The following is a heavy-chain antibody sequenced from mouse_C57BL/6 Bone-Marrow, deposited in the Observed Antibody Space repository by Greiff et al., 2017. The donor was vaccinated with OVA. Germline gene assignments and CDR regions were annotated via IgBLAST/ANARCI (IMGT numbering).Heavy chain of an antibody. CDR1: GYTFTSYW. CDR2: IDPSDSYT. D-gene: IGHD1-2*01. CDR3: ARGATARGHWYFDV. J-gene: IGHJ1*03. Sequence: VKLQQPGAELVKPGASVKLSCKASGYTFTSYWMQWVKQRPGQGLEWIGEIDPSDSYTNYNQKFKGKATLTVEKSSSTVYLELSRLTSDDSAVYYCARGATARGHWYFDVWGTGTTVTVSS. V-gene: IGHV1-50*01.